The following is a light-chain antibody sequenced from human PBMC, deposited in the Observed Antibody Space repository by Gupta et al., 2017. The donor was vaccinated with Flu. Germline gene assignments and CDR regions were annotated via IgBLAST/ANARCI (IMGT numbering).Light chain of an antibody. J-gene: IGKJ3*01. CDR2: GAS. V-gene: IGKV3-20*01. CDR1: QSVGSSY. CDR3: QQDGSSLFT. Sequence: GTLSLSPGERATLSCRASQSVGSSYLAWYQQKPGQAPRLLIYGASSRATGIPDRFSGSGSGTDFTLTISRLDPEDFAVYYCQQDGSSLFTFGPGTKVDIK.